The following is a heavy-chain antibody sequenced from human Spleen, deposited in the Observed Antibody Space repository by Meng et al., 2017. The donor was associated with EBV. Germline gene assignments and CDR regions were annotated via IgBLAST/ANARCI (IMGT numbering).Heavy chain of an antibody. V-gene: IGHV7-4-1*02. D-gene: IGHD6-13*01. CDR2: INTNTGNP. CDR3: AAWAEQLANWFDP. CDR1: GYNFTNYH. J-gene: IGHJ5*02. Sequence: QVQLVQSGYELRWPGASVKISFKASGYNFTNYHLNWVRQAPGQGLEWMGWINTNTGNPTYARGFTGRFVFSLDTSVSTAFLQISSLTADDTAVYYCAAWAEQLANWFDPWGQGTLVTVSS.